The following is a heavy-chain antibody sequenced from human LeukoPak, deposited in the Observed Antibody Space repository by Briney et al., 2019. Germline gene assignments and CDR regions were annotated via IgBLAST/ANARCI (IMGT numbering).Heavy chain of an antibody. V-gene: IGHV1-8*01. CDR2: MNPNSGNT. D-gene: IGHD6-13*01. CDR1: GYTFTSYD. CDR3: ARSRYFSGSSWYGGYYYYYGMDV. J-gene: IGHJ6*02. Sequence: ASVKVSCKASGYTFTSYDINWVRQATGQGLEWMGWMNPNSGNTGYAQKFQGRVTMTRNTSISTAYMELSSLRSEDTAVYYCARSRYFSGSSWYGGYYYYYGMDVWGQGTTVTVSS.